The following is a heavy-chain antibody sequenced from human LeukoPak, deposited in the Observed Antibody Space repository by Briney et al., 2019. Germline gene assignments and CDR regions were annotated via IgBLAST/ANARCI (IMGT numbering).Heavy chain of an antibody. CDR3: AKVSQLGEGRDY. V-gene: IGHV3-43*01. D-gene: IGHD3-10*01. J-gene: IGHJ4*02. CDR2: ISWDGGST. Sequence: GGSLRLSCAASGFTFDDYTMHWVRQAPGKGLEWVSLISWDGGSTYYADSVKGRFTISRDNSKNSLYLQMNSLRTEDTALYYCAKVSQLGEGRDYWGQGTLVTVSS. CDR1: GFTFDDYT.